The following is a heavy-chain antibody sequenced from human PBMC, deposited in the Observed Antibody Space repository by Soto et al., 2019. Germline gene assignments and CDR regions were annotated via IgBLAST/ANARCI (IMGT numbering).Heavy chain of an antibody. V-gene: IGHV3-48*04. CDR3: ARDVYRYSSSSPEDV. CDR2: ISSSSRTT. Sequence: HPGGSLRLSCAASGFTFSTYAMDWVRQAPGKGLEWVAYISSSSRTTKYGDSVKGRFTISRDNAKNSLFLQMNSLRGEDTAVYYCARDVYRYSSSSPEDVWGQGTTVTVSS. CDR1: GFTFSTYA. D-gene: IGHD6-6*01. J-gene: IGHJ6*02.